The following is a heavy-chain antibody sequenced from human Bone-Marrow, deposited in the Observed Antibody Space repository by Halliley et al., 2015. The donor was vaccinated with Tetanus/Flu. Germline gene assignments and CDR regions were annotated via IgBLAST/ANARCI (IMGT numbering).Heavy chain of an antibody. Sequence: SLRLSCAASGFTFTDYHMSWIRQAPGKGLEWVSYITTSGRTIYYADSVKGRFTISRDNARTSLYLQMNSLGAEDTAVYYCARALYYYDSSGYYSHDAFDIWGQGTMVSVSS. V-gene: IGHV3-11*01. D-gene: IGHD3-22*01. CDR3: ARALYYYDSSGYYSHDAFDI. CDR2: ITTSGRTI. CDR1: GFTFTDYH. J-gene: IGHJ3*02.